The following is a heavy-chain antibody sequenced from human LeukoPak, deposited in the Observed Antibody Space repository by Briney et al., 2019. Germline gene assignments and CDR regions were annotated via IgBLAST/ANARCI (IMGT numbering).Heavy chain of an antibody. Sequence: GGSLRLSCAASGFTFISYAMSWVRQAPGKGLEWVSAISGSGGSTYYADSVKGRFTISGDNSKNTLYLQMNSLRAEDTAVYYCAKVPYSSGGGVFDYWGQGTLVTVSS. CDR3: AKVPYSSGGGVFDY. CDR2: ISGSGGST. D-gene: IGHD6-19*01. CDR1: GFTFISYA. J-gene: IGHJ4*02. V-gene: IGHV3-23*01.